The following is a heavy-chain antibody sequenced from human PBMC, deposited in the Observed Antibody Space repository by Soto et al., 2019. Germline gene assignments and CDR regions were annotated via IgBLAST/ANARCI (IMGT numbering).Heavy chain of an antibody. CDR2: IIPNSGGT. Sequence: QVQLVQSGAEVKKPGSSVKVSCKASGGTFSSYAISWVRQAPGQGLEWMGGIIPNSGGTNYAQKFQGWVTMTRDTSISTAYMELSRLRSDDTAVYYCARGHCSSTSCRQGYYGMDVWGQGTTVTVSS. CDR1: GGTFSSYA. J-gene: IGHJ6*02. V-gene: IGHV1-2*04. CDR3: ARGHCSSTSCRQGYYGMDV. D-gene: IGHD2-2*01.